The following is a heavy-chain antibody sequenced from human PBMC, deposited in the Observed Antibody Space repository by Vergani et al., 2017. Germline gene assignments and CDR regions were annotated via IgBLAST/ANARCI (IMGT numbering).Heavy chain of an antibody. D-gene: IGHD6-13*01. CDR2: IVPVFDVG. J-gene: IGHJ4*03. V-gene: IGHV1-69*01. CDR3: TGENKRGSRSPGGIAAADAEGY. CDR1: GDTLTHYA. Sequence: QVQLVQSGADMKKPGSSVKVSCMASGDTLTHYAINWIRQAPGQGLEWVGGIVPVFDVGHYAQRFPGRVTLTEDESTNIAYLGMTSLTSVDTAVYYCTGENKRGSRSPGGIAAADAEGYWGQGTLVTVSS.